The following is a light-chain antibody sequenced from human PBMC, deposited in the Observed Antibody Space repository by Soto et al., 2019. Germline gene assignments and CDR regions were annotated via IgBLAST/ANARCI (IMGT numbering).Light chain of an antibody. J-gene: IGLJ1*01. V-gene: IGLV2-8*01. CDR3: SSYAGSNKRV. Sequence: QSVLTQPPSASGSPGQSVTISCTGTSSDVVGYNYVSWYQQQPGKAPKLMIYEVTKRPSGVPDRFSGSKSGNTASLTVSGLQAEDEADYYCSSYAGSNKRVFGTGTKLTVL. CDR1: SSDVVGYNY. CDR2: EVT.